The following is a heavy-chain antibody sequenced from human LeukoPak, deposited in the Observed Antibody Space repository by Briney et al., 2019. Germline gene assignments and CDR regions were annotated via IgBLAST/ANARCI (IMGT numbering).Heavy chain of an antibody. CDR3: ARQIPDILTGYRKYYYMDV. V-gene: IGHV4-38-2*02. CDR1: GYSISSGYY. J-gene: IGHJ6*03. CDR2: IYYSGST. D-gene: IGHD3-9*01. Sequence: PSETLSFTCTVSGYSISSGYYWGWIRQPPGKGLEWIGFIYYSGSTHYNPSLKSRVTISVDTSKNQFSLKLSSVTAADTAVYYCARQIPDILTGYRKYYYMDVWGKGTTVTISS.